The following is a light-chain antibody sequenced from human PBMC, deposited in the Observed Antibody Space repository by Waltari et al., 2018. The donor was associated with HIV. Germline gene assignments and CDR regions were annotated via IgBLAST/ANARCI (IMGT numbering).Light chain of an antibody. J-gene: IGLJ2*01. CDR3: CSYAGSSTLL. CDR1: SSDVGGYNY. Sequence: QSALTQPASVSGSPGQSITISCTGTSSDVGGYNYVSWYQQHPGKPPKRVIYDVSERPSGVSNRFSGSKSGNTASLTISGLQAEDEADYNCCSYAGSSTLLFGGGTKVTVL. CDR2: DVS. V-gene: IGLV2-23*01.